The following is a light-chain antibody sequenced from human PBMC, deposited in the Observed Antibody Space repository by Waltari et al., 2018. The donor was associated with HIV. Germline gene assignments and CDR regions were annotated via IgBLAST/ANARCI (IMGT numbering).Light chain of an antibody. V-gene: IGLV9-49*01. CDR3: GADLGSGSNFVYV. CDR1: SGYSNYK. J-gene: IGLJ1*01. Sequence: QPVLTQPPSASASLGASVPLTCTLSSGYSNYKVDWYPQRPGTGPRFVMRVGTGGIVGSKGDGIPDRFSVLGSGLNRYLTIKNIQEEDESDYHCGADLGSGSNFVYVFGTGTKVTVL. CDR2: VGTGGIVG.